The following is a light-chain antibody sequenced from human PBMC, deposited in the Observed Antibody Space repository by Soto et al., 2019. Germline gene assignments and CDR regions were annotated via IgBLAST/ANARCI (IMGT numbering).Light chain of an antibody. CDR3: SSYTSSSTQVV. V-gene: IGLV2-14*01. CDR1: SSDVGGYNY. J-gene: IGLJ2*01. CDR2: DVS. Sequence: QSALTQPASVSGSPGQSSTISCTGTSSDVGGYNYVSWYQQHPGKAPKLMIYDVSNRPSGVSNLFSGSKSGNTASLTISGLQAEDEADYYCSSYTSSSTQVVFGGGTKLTVL.